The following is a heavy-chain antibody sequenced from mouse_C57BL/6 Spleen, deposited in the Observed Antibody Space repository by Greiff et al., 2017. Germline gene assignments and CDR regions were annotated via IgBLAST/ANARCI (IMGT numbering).Heavy chain of an antibody. CDR1: GYTFTDYE. Sequence: VQLQQSGAELVRPGASVTLSCKASGYTFTDYEMHWVKQTPVHGLEWIGAIDPETGGTAYNQKFKGKAILTADKSSSTAYMELRSLTSEDSAVYYCTGYGSTPWGFDYWGQGTTLTVSS. V-gene: IGHV1-15*01. CDR3: TGYGSTPWGFDY. J-gene: IGHJ2*01. D-gene: IGHD1-1*01. CDR2: IDPETGGT.